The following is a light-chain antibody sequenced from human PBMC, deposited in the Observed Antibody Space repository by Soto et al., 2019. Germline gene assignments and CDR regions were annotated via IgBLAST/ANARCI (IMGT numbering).Light chain of an antibody. Sequence: QSALTQPASVSGSPGQSITISCTGTSSDVGGYNYVSWYQHHPGKAPKLMIYDVSNRPSGVSNRFSGSKSDNTASLTNSGLQAEDEADYYCSSYTSTSTVVFGGGTKLTVL. CDR1: SSDVGGYNY. V-gene: IGLV2-14*03. CDR2: DVS. CDR3: SSYTSTSTVV. J-gene: IGLJ2*01.